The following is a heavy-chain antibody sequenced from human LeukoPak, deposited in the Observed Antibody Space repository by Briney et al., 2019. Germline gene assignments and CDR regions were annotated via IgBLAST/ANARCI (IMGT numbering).Heavy chain of an antibody. Sequence: GGSLRLSCAASGFTFSNYAMTWVRQAPGKGLEWVSIIGGSGDSIYYADSVKGRFTISRDNSQNTLYLQMNSLSAEDTAVYYCAKGHSGSYSPLFHYWGQGTLVTVSS. CDR1: GFTFSNYA. CDR3: AKGHSGSYSPLFHY. D-gene: IGHD3-10*01. V-gene: IGHV3-23*01. J-gene: IGHJ4*02. CDR2: IGGSGDSI.